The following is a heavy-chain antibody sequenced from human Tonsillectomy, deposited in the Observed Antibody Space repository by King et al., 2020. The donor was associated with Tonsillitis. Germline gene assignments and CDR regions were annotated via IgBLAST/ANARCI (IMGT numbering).Heavy chain of an antibody. D-gene: IGHD3-10*01. V-gene: IGHV4-39*01. J-gene: IGHJ4*02. CDR2: IYFSGSP. CDR1: GGSISSNSYY. CDR3: ARQKQSAGSFDY. Sequence: QLQESGPGLVKPSETLSLTCTVPGGSISSNSYYWGWIRQPPGKGLEWIGGIYFSGSPSYNPSLKSRVTISVDTSKNQFSLKLSSVTAADTAVYYCARQKQSAGSFDYWGQGTLVTVSS.